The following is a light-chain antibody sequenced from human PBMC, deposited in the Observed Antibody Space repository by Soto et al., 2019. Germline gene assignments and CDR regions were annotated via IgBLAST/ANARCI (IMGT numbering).Light chain of an antibody. V-gene: IGKV1-5*03. CDR3: QRYDSYRT. Sequence: DIQMTQSPSTLSPSVGDRVTITCRASRSISDWVAWYQQKPGKAPKLLIYKASSLESGVPSRFSGSASGTEFTLTISSLQPDDSATYYCQRYDSYRTFGQGTKVDIK. J-gene: IGKJ1*01. CDR1: RSISDW. CDR2: KAS.